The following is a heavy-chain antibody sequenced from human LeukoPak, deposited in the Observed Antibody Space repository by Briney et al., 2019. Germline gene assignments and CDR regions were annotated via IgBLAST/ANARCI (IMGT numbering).Heavy chain of an antibody. CDR3: AREIPVAGKRSWFDP. V-gene: IGHV3-23*01. J-gene: IGHJ5*02. Sequence: GGSLRLSCAASGFTFSSYAMSWVRQAPGKGLEWVSAISGSGGSTYYADSVKGRFSVSRDNAKNSLYLYINSLRVEDTAIYYCAREIPVAGKRSWFDPWGQGTLVTVSS. CDR2: ISGSGGST. CDR1: GFTFSSYA. D-gene: IGHD6-19*01.